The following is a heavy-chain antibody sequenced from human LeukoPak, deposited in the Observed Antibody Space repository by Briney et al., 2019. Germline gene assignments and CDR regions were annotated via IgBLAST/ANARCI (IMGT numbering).Heavy chain of an antibody. CDR2: IKSKTDGGTT. CDR1: GFTFSNAW. D-gene: IGHD1-26*01. V-gene: IGHV3-15*01. CDR3: ARGRVGATRVNAFDI. Sequence: GGSLRLSCAASGFTFSNAWMSWVRQAPGKGLEWVGRIKSKTDGGTTDYAAPVKGRFTISRDDSKNTLYLQMGSLRAEDMAVYYCARGRVGATRVNAFDIWGQGTMVTASS. J-gene: IGHJ3*02.